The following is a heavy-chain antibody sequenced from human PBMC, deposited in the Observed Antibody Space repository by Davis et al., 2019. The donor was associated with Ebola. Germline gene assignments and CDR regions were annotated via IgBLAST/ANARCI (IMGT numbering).Heavy chain of an antibody. CDR3: ARDRYYDSSGYYEFGDY. D-gene: IGHD3-22*01. J-gene: IGHJ4*02. Sequence: SETLSLTCTVSGGSISSYYWSWIRQPPGKGLEWIGYIYYSGSTNYNPSLKSRVTISVDTSKNQFSLKLSSVTAADTAVYYCARDRYYDSSGYYEFGDYWGQGTLVTVSS. V-gene: IGHV4-59*01. CDR2: IYYSGST. CDR1: GGSISSYY.